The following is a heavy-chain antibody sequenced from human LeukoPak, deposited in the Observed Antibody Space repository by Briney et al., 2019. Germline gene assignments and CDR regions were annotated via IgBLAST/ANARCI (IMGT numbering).Heavy chain of an antibody. J-gene: IGHJ4*02. Sequence: SQTLSLTCTVSGGFISSGGYYWSWIRQHPGKGLEWIGYIYYSGSTYYNPSLKSRVTISVDTSKNQFSLKLSSVTAADTAVYYCARGSYSSGSVDYWGQGTLVTVSS. D-gene: IGHD6-19*01. CDR2: IYYSGST. CDR3: ARGSYSSGSVDY. V-gene: IGHV4-31*03. CDR1: GGFISSGGYY.